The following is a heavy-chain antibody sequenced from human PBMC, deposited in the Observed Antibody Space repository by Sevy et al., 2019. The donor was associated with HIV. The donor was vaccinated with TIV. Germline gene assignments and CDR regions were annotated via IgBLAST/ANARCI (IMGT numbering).Heavy chain of an antibody. CDR1: GGTFSSYA. CDR3: ARVIQGCSSTSCYPDSDY. Sequence: ASVKVSCKASGGTFSSYAISWVRQAPGQGLEWMGGIIPIFGTANYAQKFQGRVTITADESTSTAYMELSSLRSEDTAVYYCARVIQGCSSTSCYPDSDYWGQGTLVTVSS. J-gene: IGHJ4*02. V-gene: IGHV1-69*13. D-gene: IGHD2-2*01. CDR2: IIPIFGTA.